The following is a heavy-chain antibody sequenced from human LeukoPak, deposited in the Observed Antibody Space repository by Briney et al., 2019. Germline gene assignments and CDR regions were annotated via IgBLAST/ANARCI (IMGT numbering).Heavy chain of an antibody. Sequence: QPGGSLRLSCADSGFTFSSHAMSWVRQAPGKGLELVSGISNSGGSTYYADSVKGRFTISRDNSKNTLYLQMNSLRVEDTAVYYCAKRSRADSYYFDYWGQGTLVTVSS. CDR1: GFTFSSHA. CDR2: ISNSGGST. D-gene: IGHD2-21*01. CDR3: AKRSRADSYYFDY. J-gene: IGHJ4*02. V-gene: IGHV3-23*01.